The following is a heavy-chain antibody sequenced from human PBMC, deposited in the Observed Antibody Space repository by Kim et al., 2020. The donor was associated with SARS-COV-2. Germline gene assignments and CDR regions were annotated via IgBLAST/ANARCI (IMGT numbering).Heavy chain of an antibody. J-gene: IGHJ6*02. D-gene: IGHD3-22*01. CDR1: GFTFSSYG. CDR3: VYDSSGYYRGSGMDV. V-gene: IGHV3-30*03. CDR2: ISYDGSNK. Sequence: GGSLRLSCAASGFTFSSYGMHWVRQAPGKGLEWVAVISYDGSNKYYADSVKGRFTISRDNSKNTLYLQMNSLRAEDTAVYYCVYDSSGYYRGSGMDVWGQGTTVTVSS.